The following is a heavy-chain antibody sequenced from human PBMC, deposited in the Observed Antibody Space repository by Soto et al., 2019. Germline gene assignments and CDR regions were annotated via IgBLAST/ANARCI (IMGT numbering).Heavy chain of an antibody. CDR1: GGTSTRYA. CDR3: NRDSEYDFWSGYL. CDR2: IVPMFGTS. D-gene: IGHD3-3*01. V-gene: IGHV1-69*06. J-gene: IGHJ4*02. Sequence: QERLVQSGAEVRKPGSSVKVSCKVTGGTSTRYAINWVRQAPGQGLEWMGGIVPMFGTSKYAQKFQGRVTITADTSTNIAYMELRCLRTEDTAVHYCNRDSEYDFWSGYLWGQGTLVSVSS.